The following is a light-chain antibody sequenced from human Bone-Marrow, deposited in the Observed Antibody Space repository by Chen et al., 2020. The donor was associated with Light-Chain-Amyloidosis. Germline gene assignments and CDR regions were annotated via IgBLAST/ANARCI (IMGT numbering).Light chain of an antibody. J-gene: IGLJ2*01. CDR3: SSYTSTTTDVI. V-gene: IGLV2-14*01. CDR2: EVS. CDR1: SHDIGTFNY. Sequence: QSALTHPASVSGPPGQPITIPCTGTSHDIGTFNYVSWYQQHPGKAPQIIIFEVSNRPSGVSDRVSGSKSGNTASLTISGLRPGDEADFYCSSYTSTTTDVIFGGGTKLTVL.